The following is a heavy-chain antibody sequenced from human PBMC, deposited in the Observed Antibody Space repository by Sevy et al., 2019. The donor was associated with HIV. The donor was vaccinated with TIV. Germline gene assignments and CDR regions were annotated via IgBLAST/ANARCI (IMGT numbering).Heavy chain of an antibody. J-gene: IGHJ1*01. V-gene: IGHV3-48*01. D-gene: IGHD4-4*01. CDR1: GFTFSTYN. Sequence: GGSLRLSCAASGFTFSTYNMNWVRQAPGKGLEWVSFITSSGNTIYYADSVKCQLIISRDNAKNSLYLQLNSVRADDTAVYYCAREVLYTNYVALWGQGALVTVSS. CDR3: AREVLYTNYVAL. CDR2: ITSSGNTI.